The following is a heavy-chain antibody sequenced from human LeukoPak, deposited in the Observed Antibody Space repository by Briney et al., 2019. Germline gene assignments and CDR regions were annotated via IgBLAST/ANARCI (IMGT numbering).Heavy chain of an antibody. V-gene: IGHV5-51*01. CDR1: GYSFTSYC. Sequence: GESLKTSCKVSGYSFTSYCIGWVRQMPGKGLECMGDIYPGDSGPTYSPSFQGQVTISVDKSINTAYLQWSSLQASDTAMYYCGMSGDRVPLQDDVFDVWGQGTMVTVST. CDR3: GMSGDRVPLQDDVFDV. CDR2: IYPGDSGP. J-gene: IGHJ3*01. D-gene: IGHD1-26*01.